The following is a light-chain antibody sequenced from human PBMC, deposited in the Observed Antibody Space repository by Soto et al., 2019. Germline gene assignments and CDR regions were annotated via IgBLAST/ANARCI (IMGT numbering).Light chain of an antibody. CDR2: GAF. CDR3: QQSYTMPVT. J-gene: IGKJ5*01. CDR1: QGINDN. Sequence: DIQMTQSPSAMSASVGDRVTITCRASQGINDNLAWFQQKPGQVPKRLIYGAFSLQRGVPSRFSGSGSGTEFTLTISSLQPEDFATYYCQQSYTMPVTFGQGTRLEIK. V-gene: IGKV1-17*03.